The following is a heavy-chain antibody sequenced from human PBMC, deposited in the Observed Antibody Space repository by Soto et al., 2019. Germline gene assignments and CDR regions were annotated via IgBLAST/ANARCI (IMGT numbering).Heavy chain of an antibody. D-gene: IGHD2-2*01. CDR2: INPSGGST. Sequence: ASVKVSCKASGYTFSSYYMHWVRQAPGQGLEWMGIINPSGGSTSYAQKFQGRVTMTRDTSTSTVYMELSSLRSEDTAVYYCARSPRASIVVVPAALSRYGMDVWGQGTPVTVSS. J-gene: IGHJ6*02. CDR1: GYTFSSYY. CDR3: ARSPRASIVVVPAALSRYGMDV. V-gene: IGHV1-46*01.